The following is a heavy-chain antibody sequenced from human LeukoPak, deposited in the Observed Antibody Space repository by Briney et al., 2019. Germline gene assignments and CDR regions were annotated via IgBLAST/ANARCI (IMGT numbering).Heavy chain of an antibody. Sequence: GGSLRLSCAASEFSVGSNYMTWVRQVPGKGLEWVALIAHDGSNKYYADSVKGRFTISRDNSRSILYLQMNSLRPEDTAVYSCARSFFQWNYGSCLDSWGQGTLVTVSS. J-gene: IGHJ4*02. CDR3: ARSFFQWNYGSCLDS. CDR2: IAHDGSNK. D-gene: IGHD1-7*01. CDR1: EFSVGSNY. V-gene: IGHV3-30*03.